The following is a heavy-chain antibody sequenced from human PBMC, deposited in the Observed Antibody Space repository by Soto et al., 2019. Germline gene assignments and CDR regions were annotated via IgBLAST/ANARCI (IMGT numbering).Heavy chain of an antibody. CDR3: ARVMVEEGGPGDTMVFDPAKRWGYYYYYGMDV. Sequence: VASVKVSCKASGYTFTSYGISWVRQAPGQGLEWMGWISAYNGNTNYAQKLQGRVTMTTDTSTSTAYMELRSLRSDDTAVYYCARVMVEEGGPGDTMVFDPAKRWGYYYYYGMDVWGQGTTVTVSS. D-gene: IGHD3-10*01. J-gene: IGHJ6*02. CDR2: ISAYNGNT. CDR1: GYTFTSYG. V-gene: IGHV1-18*01.